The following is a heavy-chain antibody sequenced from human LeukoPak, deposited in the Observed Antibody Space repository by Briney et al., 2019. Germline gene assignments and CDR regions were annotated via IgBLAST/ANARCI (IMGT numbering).Heavy chain of an antibody. V-gene: IGHV4-59*08. Sequence: SETLSLTCTVSGGSISSYYWSWIRQPPGKGLEWIGYIYYSGSTNYNPSLKSRVTISVDTSKNQFSLKLSSVTAADTAMYYCARHLGGSNRPDYWGQGTLVTVSS. CDR3: ARHLGGSNRPDY. D-gene: IGHD1-26*01. CDR2: IYYSGST. CDR1: GGSISSYY. J-gene: IGHJ4*02.